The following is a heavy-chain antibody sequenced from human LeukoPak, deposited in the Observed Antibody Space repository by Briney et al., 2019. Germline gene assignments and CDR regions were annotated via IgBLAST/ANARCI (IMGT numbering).Heavy chain of an antibody. Sequence: SETLSLTCTVSGGSISSGDYYWSWIRQPPGKGLEWIGYIYYSGSTYYNPSLKSRVTISVDTSKNQFSLKLSSVTAADTAVYYCASSYYYGLALGYWGQGTLVTVSS. CDR3: ASSYYYGLALGY. J-gene: IGHJ4*02. V-gene: IGHV4-30-4*08. CDR2: IYYSGST. D-gene: IGHD3-10*01. CDR1: GGSISSGDYY.